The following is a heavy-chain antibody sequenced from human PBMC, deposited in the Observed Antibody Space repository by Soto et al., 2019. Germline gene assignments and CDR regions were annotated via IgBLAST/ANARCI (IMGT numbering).Heavy chain of an antibody. D-gene: IGHD2-2*01. J-gene: IGHJ4*02. CDR3: AKGPKRIGYCSSTSYYGNLDY. CDR2: ISGSGGST. Sequence: GGSLRLSCAASGFTFSSYAMSWVRQAPGKGLEWVSAISGSGGSTYYADSVKGRFTISRDNSKNTLYLQMNSLRAEDTAVYYCAKGPKRIGYCSSTSYYGNLDYWGQGTLVTVSS. V-gene: IGHV3-23*01. CDR1: GFTFSSYA.